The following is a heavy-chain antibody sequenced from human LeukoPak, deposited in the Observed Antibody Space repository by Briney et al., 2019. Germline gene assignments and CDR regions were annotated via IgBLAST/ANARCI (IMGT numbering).Heavy chain of an antibody. CDR2: ISGSGGST. Sequence: GGPLRLSCAASGFTFSSYAMSWVRQAPGKGLEWVSAISGSGGSTYYADSVKGRFTISRDNSKNTLYLQMNSLRAEDTAVYYCAKDQSIAPTVYFDYWGQGTLVTVSS. J-gene: IGHJ4*02. CDR1: GFTFSSYA. V-gene: IGHV3-23*01. D-gene: IGHD6-6*01. CDR3: AKDQSIAPTVYFDY.